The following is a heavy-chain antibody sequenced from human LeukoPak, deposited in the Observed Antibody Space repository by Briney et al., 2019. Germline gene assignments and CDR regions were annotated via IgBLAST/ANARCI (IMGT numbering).Heavy chain of an antibody. Sequence: ASVKVSCKASGYTFTSYAMHWVRQAPGQRLEWMGWINVGNGNTKYSQKFQGRVTITRDTSASTAHMELSSLRSEDTAVYYCARELFGMDSSFDYWGQGTLVTVSS. V-gene: IGHV1-3*01. CDR3: ARELFGMDSSFDY. CDR2: INVGNGNT. D-gene: IGHD3-3*01. J-gene: IGHJ4*02. CDR1: GYTFTSYA.